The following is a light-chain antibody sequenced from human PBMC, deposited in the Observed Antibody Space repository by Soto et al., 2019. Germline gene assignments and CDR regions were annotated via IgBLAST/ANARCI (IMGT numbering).Light chain of an antibody. V-gene: IGLV1-40*01. J-gene: IGLJ1*01. Sequence: QSALTQPPSVSGAPGQRVTISCTGSSSNIGAGYDVHWYQQLPGTAPKLLIYDNSNRPSGVPDRFSGSKSGTSASLAITGLQAEDEADYYCQSYDRSLSGSRVFGTGTKDRP. CDR1: SSNIGAGYD. CDR2: DNS. CDR3: QSYDRSLSGSRV.